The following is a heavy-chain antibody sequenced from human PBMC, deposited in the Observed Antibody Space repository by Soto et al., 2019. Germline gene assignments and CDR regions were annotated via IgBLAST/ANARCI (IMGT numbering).Heavy chain of an antibody. CDR1: GFTFSGSA. CDR3: VQTWELAI. V-gene: IGHV3-73*02. J-gene: IGHJ3*02. D-gene: IGHD1-26*01. CDR2: IRSKANSYAT. Sequence: EVQLVESGGGLVQPGGSLKLSCAASGFTFSGSAMHWVRQASGKGLEWVGRIRSKANSYATAYAASVKGRFTISRDDSKNTAYLQMNSLKTEDTAVYYCVQTWELAIWGQGTMVTVSS.